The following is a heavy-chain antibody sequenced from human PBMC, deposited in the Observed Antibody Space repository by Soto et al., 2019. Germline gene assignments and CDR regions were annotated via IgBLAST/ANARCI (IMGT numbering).Heavy chain of an antibody. J-gene: IGHJ6*02. CDR2: IDHSGRT. Sequence: SETLSLTCAVYGGSFSAYYWSWIRQPPGKGLEWIGEIDHSGRTNYDPSLESRVTISVDTSKTQFSLRVSSVTAADTAVYHCARTDRAIFYGMDVWGQGTTVTVS. CDR1: GGSFSAYY. D-gene: IGHD3-22*01. V-gene: IGHV4-34*01. CDR3: ARTDRAIFYGMDV.